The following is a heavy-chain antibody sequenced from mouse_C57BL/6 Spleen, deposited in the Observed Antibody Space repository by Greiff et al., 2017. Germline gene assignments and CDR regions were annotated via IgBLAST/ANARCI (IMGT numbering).Heavy chain of an antibody. CDR1: GYTFTSYG. CDR2: IYPRSGNT. CDR3: ARGYYGSSYYFDY. Sequence: QVQLQQSGAELARPGASVKLSCKASGYTFTSYGISWVKQRTGPGLEWIGEIYPRSGNTYYNEKFKGKATLTADKSSSTAYMELRSLTSEDSAVYFCARGYYGSSYYFDYWGQGTTLTVSA. D-gene: IGHD1-1*01. J-gene: IGHJ2*01. V-gene: IGHV1-81*01.